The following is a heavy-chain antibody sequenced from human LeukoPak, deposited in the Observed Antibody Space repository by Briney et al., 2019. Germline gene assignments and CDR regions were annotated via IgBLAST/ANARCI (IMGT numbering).Heavy chain of an antibody. CDR3: ARSIAVAGASPKDAFNI. V-gene: IGHV4-39*07. D-gene: IGHD6-19*01. CDR2: IHYSGST. J-gene: IGHJ3*02. Sequence: SETLSLTCTVSGDSISSNNYYWGWIRQPPGKGLEWIGSIHYSGSTYYNPSLKSRVTISVGTSNKQFSLNLSSVTAADTAVYYCARSIAVAGASPKDAFNIWGQGTMVTVSS. CDR1: GDSISSNNYY.